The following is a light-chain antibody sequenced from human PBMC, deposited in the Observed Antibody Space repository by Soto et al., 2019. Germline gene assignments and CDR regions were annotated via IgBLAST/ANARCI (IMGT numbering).Light chain of an antibody. J-gene: IGKJ1*01. CDR3: QQYGSSPWT. CDR2: GAS. Sequence: EIVLTQSPGTLFLSPGERATLSCRASQSVSSSYLAWYQQKPGQAPRLLIHGASSRATGIPDRFSGSGSGTDFTLTISRLEPEDFAVYYCQQYGSSPWTFGQGTKVEIK. CDR1: QSVSSSY. V-gene: IGKV3-20*01.